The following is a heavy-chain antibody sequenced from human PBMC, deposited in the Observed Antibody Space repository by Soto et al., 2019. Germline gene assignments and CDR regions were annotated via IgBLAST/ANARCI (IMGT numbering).Heavy chain of an antibody. D-gene: IGHD3-10*01. CDR2: IYYSGST. Sequence: QVQLQESGPGLVKASETLSLTCTVSGGSISSGDYYWSWIRQPPGKGLEWIGYIYYSGSTYYNPSLKSRVTISVDTSKNQFSLKLSSVTAADTAVYYCARGRALLWFGDSLPYFDLWGRGTLVPVSS. V-gene: IGHV4-30-4*01. CDR1: GGSISSGDYY. CDR3: ARGRALLWFGDSLPYFDL. J-gene: IGHJ2*01.